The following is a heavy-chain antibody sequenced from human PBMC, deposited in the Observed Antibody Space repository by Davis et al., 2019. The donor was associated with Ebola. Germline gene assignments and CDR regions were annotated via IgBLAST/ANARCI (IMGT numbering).Heavy chain of an antibody. CDR2: IYHDGTT. V-gene: IGHV4-39*01. CDR3: VSHLVRRFRDVIYYFDS. D-gene: IGHD3-10*01. J-gene: IGHJ4*02. Sequence: MPSETLSLTCSVSGDSIRSTVRYWGWIRQPPGKGPEWIGSIYHDGTTYHNPSLKSRPTISVDTYRDQFSLRLTSVTTADTAVYYCVSHLVRRFRDVIYYFDSWGQGVLVTVSS. CDR1: GDSIRSTVRY.